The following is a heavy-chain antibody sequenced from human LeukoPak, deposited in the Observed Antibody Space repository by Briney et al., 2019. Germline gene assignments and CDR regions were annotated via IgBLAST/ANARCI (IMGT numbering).Heavy chain of an antibody. CDR2: ISGSGDNT. CDR1: GLTFSSYA. D-gene: IGHD1-26*01. J-gene: IGHJ6*02. CDR3: GGAKFYYYGMDV. Sequence: GGSLRLSCAASGLTFSSYAMTWVRQAPGQGLEGVSTISGSGDNTHYADSVEGRLTLSRDNSKNTLYLQMNSLRVEDTAVYYCGGAKFYYYGMDVWGQGTTVTVSS. V-gene: IGHV3-23*01.